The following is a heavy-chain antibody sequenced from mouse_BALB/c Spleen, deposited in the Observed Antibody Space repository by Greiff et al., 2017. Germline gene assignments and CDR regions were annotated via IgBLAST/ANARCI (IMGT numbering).Heavy chain of an antibody. V-gene: IGHV1-62-2*01. CDR2: FYPGSGSI. D-gene: IGHD1-1*01. CDR1: GYTFTEYI. CDR3: ANHDDYGYAMDY. Sequence: VQLQQSGAELVKPGASVKLSCKASGYTFTEYIIHWVKQRSGQGLEWIGWFYPGSGSIKYTEKFTDQATLTADKSSSTVYMEISRLTSEDATVYSCANHDDYGYAMDYWGQGTSVTVSS. J-gene: IGHJ4*01.